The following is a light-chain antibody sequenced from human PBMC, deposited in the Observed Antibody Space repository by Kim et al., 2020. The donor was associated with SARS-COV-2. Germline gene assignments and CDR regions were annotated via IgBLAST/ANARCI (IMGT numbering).Light chain of an antibody. CDR2: RDS. J-gene: IGLJ2*01. CDR3: QVWDSNTEV. V-gene: IGLV3-9*01. Sequence: SVALGQTARITCGGNNLGSKNVHWYQQKPGQAPVLVIYRDSNRPSGIPERFSGSNSGNTATLTISRAQAGDEADYYCQVWDSNTEVFGGGTQLTVL. CDR1: NLGSKN.